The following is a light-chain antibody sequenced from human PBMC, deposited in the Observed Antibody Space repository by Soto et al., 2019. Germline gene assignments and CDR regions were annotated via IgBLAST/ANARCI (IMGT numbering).Light chain of an antibody. J-gene: IGKJ1*01. CDR2: EVS. V-gene: IGKV2-29*03. Sequence: DVVMTQTPLSLSVTPGQPASISCKSSQSLLHITGETFLFWYLQKPGQSPQLLIYEVSTRVSGVPDRFSGSGSGTDFTLEISRVETDDFATYYCQQYNSYSPWTFGQGTKVDIK. CDR1: QSLLHITGETF. CDR3: QQYNSYSPWT.